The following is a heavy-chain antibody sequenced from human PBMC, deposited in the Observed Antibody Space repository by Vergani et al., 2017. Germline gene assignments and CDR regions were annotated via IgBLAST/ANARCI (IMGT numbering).Heavy chain of an antibody. Sequence: EVQLVESGGGLVQPGGSLRLSCAASGFPFSSHWMHWVRQVPGKGLVWVSRINSEGSSPRYADSVKGRFTISRDNAKNTLYLQMNSLRAKDTAVYYCARGSYYYGGSGLDLMDYFDDWGQGTLVTVSS. CDR3: ARGSYYYGGSGLDLMDYFDD. D-gene: IGHD3-22*01. CDR2: INSEGSSP. J-gene: IGHJ4*02. CDR1: GFPFSSHW. V-gene: IGHV3-74*01.